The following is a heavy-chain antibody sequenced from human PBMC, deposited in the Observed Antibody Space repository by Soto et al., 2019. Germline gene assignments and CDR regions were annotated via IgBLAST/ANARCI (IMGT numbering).Heavy chain of an antibody. Sequence: QVQLQESGPGLVKPSQTLSLTCTVSGGSISSDDYYWGWMRQPPGKGLEWIGYIYYSGSTYFNTSLKSRLTISGATSKNQFSLKLTSVTAADTAVYYCARVLTPDSSGLYYVDLWGQATLVTASS. CDR3: ARVLTPDSSGLYYVDL. CDR1: GGSISSDDYY. J-gene: IGHJ4*02. D-gene: IGHD3-22*01. CDR2: IYYSGST. V-gene: IGHV4-30-4*01.